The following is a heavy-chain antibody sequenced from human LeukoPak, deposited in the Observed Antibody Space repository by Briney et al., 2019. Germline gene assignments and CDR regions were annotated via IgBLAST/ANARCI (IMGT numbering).Heavy chain of an antibody. CDR1: GGSISSYY. Sequence: SETLSLTCTVSGGSISSYYWSWIRQPPGKGLEWIGYIYYSGSTNYNPSLKSRVTISVDTSKNQFSLKLSSVTAADTAVYYCAASKDGYCSGGSCSDMDVWGQGTTVTVSS. CDR3: AASKDGYCSGGSCSDMDV. D-gene: IGHD2-15*01. CDR2: IYYSGST. V-gene: IGHV4-59*01. J-gene: IGHJ6*02.